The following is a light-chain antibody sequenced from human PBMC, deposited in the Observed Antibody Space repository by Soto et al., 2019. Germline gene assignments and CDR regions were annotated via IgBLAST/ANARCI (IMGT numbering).Light chain of an antibody. Sequence: EIVLTQSPGTLSLSPGERATLSCRASQSVSSSYLAWYQQKPGQAPRLLIYGASSRATGIPDRFSGSVSGTDFTLTISRLESEDFAVYYCQQYGSSPLTFGGGTKGEIK. V-gene: IGKV3-20*01. J-gene: IGKJ4*01. CDR3: QQYGSSPLT. CDR2: GAS. CDR1: QSVSSSY.